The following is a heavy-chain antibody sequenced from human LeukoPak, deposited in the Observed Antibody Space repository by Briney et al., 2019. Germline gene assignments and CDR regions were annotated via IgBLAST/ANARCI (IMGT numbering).Heavy chain of an antibody. J-gene: IGHJ4*02. CDR3: ARGPNCSSTSCYTAYFDY. CDR1: GDSISSGDYY. CDR2: ISSSGST. V-gene: IGHV4-61*02. D-gene: IGHD2-2*02. Sequence: SQTLSLTCTVSGDSISSGDYYWSWIRQPAGKGLEWIGRISSSGSTNYNPSLKSRVTISVDTSKNQFSLKLSSVTAADTAVYYCARGPNCSSTSCYTAYFDYWGQGTLVTVSS.